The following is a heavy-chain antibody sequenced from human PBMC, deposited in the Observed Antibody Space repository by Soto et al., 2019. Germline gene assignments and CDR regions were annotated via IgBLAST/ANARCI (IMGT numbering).Heavy chain of an antibody. J-gene: IGHJ5*02. CDR2: IYFTGST. V-gene: IGHV4-59*08. Sequence: PSETLSLTCAVSGDSISSHYWNWVRQTPGKGLEWIGCIYFTGSTIYNPSLKSRVTITLETSKSQFSLRLTSVTASDTAVYYCARLGAYYQSPDPWGQGTVVTVSS. D-gene: IGHD2-21*01. CDR1: GDSISSHY. CDR3: ARLGAYYQSPDP.